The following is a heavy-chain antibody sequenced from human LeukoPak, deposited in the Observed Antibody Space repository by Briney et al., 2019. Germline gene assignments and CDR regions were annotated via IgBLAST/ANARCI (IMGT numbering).Heavy chain of an antibody. J-gene: IGHJ3*02. Sequence: GASVRVSCKASGYTFTRYAMNWVRQAPGQGPEWMGWINTNTGNPTYVQGFTGRFVFSLDTSVSTAYSQISGLKAEDTAVYFCTRGEVHAFDIWGQGTMVTVSS. V-gene: IGHV7-4-1*02. CDR1: GYTFTRYA. CDR2: INTNTGNP. D-gene: IGHD3-10*01. CDR3: TRGEVHAFDI.